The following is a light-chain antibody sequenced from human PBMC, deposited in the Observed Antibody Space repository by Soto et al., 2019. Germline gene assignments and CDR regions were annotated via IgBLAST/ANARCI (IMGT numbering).Light chain of an antibody. V-gene: IGKV1-27*01. J-gene: IGKJ1*01. CDR2: GAS. Sequence: DIQMTQSPSSLSPSIGAPVTIPCRAGQGIYDYLAWYQQKPGEVPKLLIFGASAVQSGVPSRFSGGGSGTGFTLTITNLQPEDVATYYCHTYDSSPSWTFGQGTRVEIK. CDR1: QGIYDY. CDR3: HTYDSSPSWT.